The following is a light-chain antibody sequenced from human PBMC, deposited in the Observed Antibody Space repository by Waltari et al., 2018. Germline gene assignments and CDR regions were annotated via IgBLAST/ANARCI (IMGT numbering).Light chain of an antibody. CDR1: TIERKS. CDR3: QVWDDSNNSGV. V-gene: IGLV3-21*04. CDR2: YDS. J-gene: IGLJ2*01. Sequence: SYVLTPTPSVSLAPGQTARITCGGDTIERKSVHWYPPQTGQAPVLVMFYDSDRPPGIPDRFSGSNSGNTATLTISRVEDEDEADYFCQVWDDSNNSGVFGGGTKLTVL.